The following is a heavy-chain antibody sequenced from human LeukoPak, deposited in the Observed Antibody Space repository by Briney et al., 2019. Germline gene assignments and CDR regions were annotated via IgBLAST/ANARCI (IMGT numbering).Heavy chain of an antibody. V-gene: IGHV1-8*02. J-gene: IGHJ5*02. D-gene: IGHD3-10*01. CDR3: ARGVITMVRVFPVGWFDP. CDR2: MNPDSGNT. Sequence: GASVKVSCKASGNTFAGYYVHWVRQAPGQGLEWMGWMNPDSGNTGYAQEFQGRVTMTRNTSINTAYMELSSLRSEDTAVYYCARGVITMVRVFPVGWFDPWGQGTLVTVSS. CDR1: GNTFAGYY.